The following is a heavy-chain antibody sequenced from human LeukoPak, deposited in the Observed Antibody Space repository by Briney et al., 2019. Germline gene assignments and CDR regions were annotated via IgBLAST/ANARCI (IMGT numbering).Heavy chain of an antibody. V-gene: IGHV1-46*03. CDR1: GYTFTSYY. CDR2: INPSGGST. J-gene: IGHJ3*02. CDR3: ALNYYDFCSGGPTYAFDI. Sequence: ASVKLSCKASGYTFTSYYMHWVRQAPGQGLEWMGIINPSGGSTSYAQKFQGRFTMSRDTSTSTVYMELSSLRSEDTAVYYCALNYYDFCSGGPTYAFDIWGQGTMVTVSS. D-gene: IGHD3-3*01.